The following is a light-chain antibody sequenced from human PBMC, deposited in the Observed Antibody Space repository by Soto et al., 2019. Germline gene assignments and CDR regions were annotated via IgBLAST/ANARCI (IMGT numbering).Light chain of an antibody. Sequence: ALTQPASVSGSPGQSITISCTGTSSDVGGYNYVYRYQQHPGQAPKLMIYDVSNRPSGVSNRFSGSKSGNTASLTISGLQAEDEADYYCNSYTSRSTYVFGTGTKVTVL. CDR3: NSYTSRSTYV. V-gene: IGLV2-14*01. CDR1: SSDVGGYNY. CDR2: DVS. J-gene: IGLJ1*01.